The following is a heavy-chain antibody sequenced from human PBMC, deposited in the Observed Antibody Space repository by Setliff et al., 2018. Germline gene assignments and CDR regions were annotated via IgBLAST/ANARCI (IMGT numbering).Heavy chain of an antibody. J-gene: IGHJ6*03. CDR3: AREKGNREAPELRGLYYYYMDV. Sequence: LSLTCTVSGGSISSYYWSWIRQPAGKGLEWIGRIYTSGSTNYNPSLKSRVTMSVDTSKNQFSLKLSSVTAADAAVYYCAREKGNREAPELRGLYYYYMDVWGKGTTVTVSS. CDR2: IYTSGST. D-gene: IGHD3-10*01. V-gene: IGHV4-4*07. CDR1: GGSISSYY.